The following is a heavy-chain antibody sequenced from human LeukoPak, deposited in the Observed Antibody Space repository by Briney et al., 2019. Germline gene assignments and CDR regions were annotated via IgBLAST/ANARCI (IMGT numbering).Heavy chain of an antibody. Sequence: SQTLSLTCAISGDSVSSNSAAWNWIRQSPSRGLEWLGRTYCRSKCYSEYAVSLKSRITINPDTSKNQFSLKLSSVTAADTAVYYCARHAIAAAGTLSHVGFDPWGQGTLVTVSS. J-gene: IGHJ5*02. CDR1: GDSVSSNSAA. CDR3: ARHAIAAAGTLSHVGFDP. V-gene: IGHV6-1*01. CDR2: TYCRSKCYS. D-gene: IGHD6-13*01.